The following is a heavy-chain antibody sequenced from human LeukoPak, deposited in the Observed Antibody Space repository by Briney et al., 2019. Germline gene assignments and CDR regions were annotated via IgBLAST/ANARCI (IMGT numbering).Heavy chain of an antibody. Sequence: AGGSLRLSRAASGFTFSSYAMSWVRQAPGKGLEWVSGVSGTGGSTYSADSVKGRFTISRDNSKNTLYLQMNSLRAEDTAVYYCARLEMATTRAFDYWGQGTLVTVSS. CDR1: GFTFSSYA. V-gene: IGHV3-23*01. CDR3: ARLEMATTRAFDY. CDR2: VSGTGGST. D-gene: IGHD5-24*01. J-gene: IGHJ4*02.